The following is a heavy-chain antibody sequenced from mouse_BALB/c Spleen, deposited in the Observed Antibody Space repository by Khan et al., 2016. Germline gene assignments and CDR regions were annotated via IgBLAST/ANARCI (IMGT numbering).Heavy chain of an antibody. CDR2: INTYTGEP. V-gene: IGHV9-3-1*01. D-gene: IGHD2-4*01. CDR1: GYTFTNYG. J-gene: IGHJ3*01. CDR3: ARHYDYAPFAY. Sequence: QIQLVQSGPELKKPGESVKISCKASGYTFTNYGMNWVKQAPGKGLKWMGWINTYTGEPTYADDFKGRFAFSLETSASTAYLQINNLKNEDTATYFWARHYDYAPFAYWGQGTLVTVSA.